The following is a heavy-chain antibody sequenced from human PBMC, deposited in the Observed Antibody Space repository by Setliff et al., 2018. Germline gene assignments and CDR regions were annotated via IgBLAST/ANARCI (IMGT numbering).Heavy chain of an antibody. CDR2: IKEDGSEK. D-gene: IGHD2-21*02. CDR3: VRGGEGRDDSNSGS. V-gene: IGHV3-7*01. CDR1: GFDFKTHW. Sequence: GGSLRLSCAASGFDFKTHWMDWARQAPGKGLEWVANIKEDGSEKYYVGSVRGRFTISRDNAKESMYLQMDSLRAEDTAVYYCVRGGEGRDDSNSGSWGQGTLVTSPQ. J-gene: IGHJ5*02.